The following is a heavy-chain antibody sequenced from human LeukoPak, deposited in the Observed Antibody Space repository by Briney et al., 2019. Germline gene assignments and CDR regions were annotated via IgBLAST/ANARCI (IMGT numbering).Heavy chain of an antibody. J-gene: IGHJ5*02. CDR3: ATCRDEFGDYGFTS. D-gene: IGHD4-17*01. V-gene: IGHV1-2*02. CDR2: INPNTGDT. CDR1: GYTFTGYH. Sequence: ASVKVSCKASGYTFTGYHMHWVRQAPGQGLEWMGWINPNTGDTNYAQKLQGRVTMTRDTSISTAYMELSRLRSDDTAVYYCATCRDEFGDYGFTSWGQGTLVTVSS.